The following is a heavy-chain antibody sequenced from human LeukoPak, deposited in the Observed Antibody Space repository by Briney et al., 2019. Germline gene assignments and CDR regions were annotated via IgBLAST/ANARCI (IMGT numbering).Heavy chain of an antibody. Sequence: GGSLRLSCAASGFTFDDYVMHWVRQAPGKGLEWVSLISGDGGSTYYADSVKGRFTISRDNSKNSLYLQMNSLRTEDTALYYCAKGAAAGLNYYYYYGMDVWGQGTTVTVSS. J-gene: IGHJ6*02. CDR2: ISGDGGST. CDR3: AKGAAAGLNYYYYYGMDV. V-gene: IGHV3-43*02. D-gene: IGHD6-13*01. CDR1: GFTFDDYV.